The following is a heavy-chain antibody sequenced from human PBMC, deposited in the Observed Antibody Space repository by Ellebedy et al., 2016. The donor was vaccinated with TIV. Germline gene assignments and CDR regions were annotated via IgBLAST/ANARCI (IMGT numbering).Heavy chain of an antibody. CDR3: AKDSPLAGAFDH. J-gene: IGHJ4*02. D-gene: IGHD6-19*01. CDR2: IRYDGSDK. V-gene: IGHV3-30*02. Sequence: PGGSLRLSCAASGFSFTSFGMHWVLQAPGKGLEWVAFIRYDGSDKYYADSVKGRFSISRDDSKNTVSLQMNSLRREDTGVYYCAKDSPLAGAFDHWGLGTLVTVSS. CDR1: GFSFTSFG.